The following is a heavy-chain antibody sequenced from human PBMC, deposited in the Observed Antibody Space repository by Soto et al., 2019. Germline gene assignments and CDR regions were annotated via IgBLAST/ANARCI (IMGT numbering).Heavy chain of an antibody. CDR2: IYWNDDE. V-gene: IGHV2-5*01. Sequence: QITLKESGPTLVKPTQTLTLTCSFSGFSLSTSGRGVGWIRQPPGKALEWLALIYWNDDERYSPSLKNRVTITKDTYKNQVVLTRTNLDPVDTATCYCAHRGYGDYPRDNWFDPWGQGTLVTVSS. CDR1: GFSLSTSGRG. J-gene: IGHJ5*02. D-gene: IGHD4-17*01. CDR3: AHRGYGDYPRDNWFDP.